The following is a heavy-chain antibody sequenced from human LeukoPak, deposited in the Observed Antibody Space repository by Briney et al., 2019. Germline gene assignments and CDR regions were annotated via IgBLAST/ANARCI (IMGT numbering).Heavy chain of an antibody. D-gene: IGHD3-10*01. CDR2: ISGSGGTA. CDR1: GFTFSIYA. Sequence: PGGSLRLSCAASGFTFSIYAMSWVRQAPGKGLEWVSAISGSGGTAYYADSVKGRFTISRDNSKNTLYLQMNSLRAEDTAVYYCARGDLDYYGSGSYPANFDYWGQGTLVTVSS. CDR3: ARGDLDYYGSGSYPANFDY. V-gene: IGHV3-23*01. J-gene: IGHJ4*02.